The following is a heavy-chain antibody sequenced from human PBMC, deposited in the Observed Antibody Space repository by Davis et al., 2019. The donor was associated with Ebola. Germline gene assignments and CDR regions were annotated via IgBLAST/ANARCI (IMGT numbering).Heavy chain of an antibody. CDR2: IYRTGST. J-gene: IGHJ4*02. D-gene: IGHD5-18*01. V-gene: IGHV4-61*08. CDR3: ARGHPRGGYTYGFDS. Sequence: SETLSLTCTVSGGSVSSGGYYWNWIRQPPGKGLEWIGFIYRTGSTNYNPSLKSRVTMSVDTSKNQFSLQLTSVTAADTAIFYCARGHPRGGYTYGFDSWGRGTLVTVSS. CDR1: GGSVSSGGYY.